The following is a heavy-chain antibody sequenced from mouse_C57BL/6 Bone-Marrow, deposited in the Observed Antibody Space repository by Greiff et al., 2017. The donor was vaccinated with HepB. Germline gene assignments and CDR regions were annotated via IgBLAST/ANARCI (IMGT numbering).Heavy chain of an antibody. V-gene: IGHV5-17*01. CDR1: GFTFSDYG. J-gene: IGHJ4*01. CDR2: ISSGSSTI. CDR3: ARKSNYGYAMDY. D-gene: IGHD2-5*01. Sequence: EVNVVESGGGLVKPGGSLKLSCAASGFTFSDYGMHWVRQAPEKGLEWVAYISSGSSTIYYADTVKGRFTISRDNAKNTLFLQMTSLMSEDTAMYYCARKSNYGYAMDYWGQGTSVTVSS.